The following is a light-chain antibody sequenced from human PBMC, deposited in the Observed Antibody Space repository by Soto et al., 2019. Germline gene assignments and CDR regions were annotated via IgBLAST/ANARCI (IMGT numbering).Light chain of an antibody. CDR1: QSVSSNY. Sequence: EIVLTQSPGTLSLSPGERATLSCRASQSVSSNYLAWYQQKPGQAPRLLIYAASSRATGIPDRFSGSGSGTDFTLTISRLEPEDFAIYYCQQYHNWPAFGQGTKVEIK. CDR3: QQYHNWPA. J-gene: IGKJ1*01. CDR2: AAS. V-gene: IGKV3-20*01.